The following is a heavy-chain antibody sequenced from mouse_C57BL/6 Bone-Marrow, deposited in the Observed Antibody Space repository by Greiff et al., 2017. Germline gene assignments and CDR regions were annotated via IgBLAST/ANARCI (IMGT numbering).Heavy chain of an antibody. J-gene: IGHJ1*03. CDR3: AHGNYFYWYFAV. Sequence: QVQLKQPGAELVKPGASVKLSCKASGYTFTSYWMHWVKQRPGRGLEWIGRIDPKSGGTKYNEKFKSKATLTVDKPSSTAYMQLSSLTSEDSAVYDCAHGNYFYWYFAVGGTGTTVTVSS. D-gene: IGHD2-1*01. V-gene: IGHV1-72*01. CDR2: IDPKSGGT. CDR1: GYTFTSYW.